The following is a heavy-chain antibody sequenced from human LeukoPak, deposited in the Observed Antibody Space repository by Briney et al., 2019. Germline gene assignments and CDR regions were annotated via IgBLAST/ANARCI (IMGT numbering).Heavy chain of an antibody. CDR2: ISWNSGSI. D-gene: IGHD3-22*01. CDR1: GFTFDDYA. J-gene: IGHJ4*02. V-gene: IGHV3-9*03. CDR3: AKAAGGYYDSSGYYFFDY. Sequence: GGSLRLSCAASGFTFDDYAMHWVRQAPGKGLEWVSGISWNSGSIGYADSVKGRFTISRDKAKNSLYLQMNSLRAEDMALYYCAKAAGGYYDSSGYYFFDYWGQGTLVTVSS.